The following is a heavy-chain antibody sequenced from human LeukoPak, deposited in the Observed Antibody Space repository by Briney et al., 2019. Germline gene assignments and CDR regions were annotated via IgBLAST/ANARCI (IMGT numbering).Heavy chain of an antibody. J-gene: IGHJ4*02. D-gene: IGHD1-26*01. CDR3: VKDSPPRYSGSPPAY. V-gene: IGHV3-7*03. CDR2: INKDGGEK. Sequence: GGSLRLSCAASVFTFSSYWMSWVRQAPWKGLEWVANINKDGGEKYYVDSVKGRFTISRDNAKNSLYLRMNSLRTDDTAVYYCVKDSPPRYSGSPPAYWGQGTLVTVSS. CDR1: VFTFSSYW.